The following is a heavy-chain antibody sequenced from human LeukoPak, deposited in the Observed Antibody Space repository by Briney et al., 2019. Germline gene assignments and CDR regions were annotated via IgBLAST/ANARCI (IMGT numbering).Heavy chain of an antibody. V-gene: IGHV4-34*01. CDR2: IYYSGST. J-gene: IGHJ4*02. Sequence: PSETLSLTCAVYGGSFSGYYWSWIRQPPGKGLEWIGSIYYSGSTYYNPSLKSRVTISVDTSKNQFSLKLSSVTAADTAVYYCARTVWGSSWLIGYWGQGTLVTVSS. D-gene: IGHD6-13*01. CDR1: GGSFSGYY. CDR3: ARTVWGSSWLIGY.